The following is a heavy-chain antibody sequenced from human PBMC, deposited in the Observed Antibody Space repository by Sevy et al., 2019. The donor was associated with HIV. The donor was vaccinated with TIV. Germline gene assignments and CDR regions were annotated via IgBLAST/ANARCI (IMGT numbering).Heavy chain of an antibody. V-gene: IGHV3-7*01. J-gene: IGHJ4*02. CDR2: TMKDRRET. Sequence: GGSLRLSCATSGFSFGNYLMSWVRQAPGKGLEWVANTMKDRRETYHDDSVEGRFTISRDNAKNSIPLEMRSLGVEDTAVYHCARLGGYNSGWFFDLWGQGTLVFVSS. D-gene: IGHD6-19*01. CDR1: GFSFGNYL. CDR3: ARLGGYNSGWFFDL.